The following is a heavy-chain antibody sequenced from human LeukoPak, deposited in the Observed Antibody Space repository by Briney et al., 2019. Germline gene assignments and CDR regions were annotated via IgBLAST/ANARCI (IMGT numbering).Heavy chain of an antibody. Sequence: GASVKVSCKVSGYTLTELSMHWVRQAPGKGLGWMGGLDPEDGETIYAQKFQGRVTMTEDTSTDTAYMELSSLRSEDTAVYYCATGDCSGGSCYYFDYWGQGTLVTVSS. CDR2: LDPEDGET. D-gene: IGHD2-15*01. J-gene: IGHJ4*02. CDR3: ATGDCSGGSCYYFDY. V-gene: IGHV1-24*01. CDR1: GYTLTELS.